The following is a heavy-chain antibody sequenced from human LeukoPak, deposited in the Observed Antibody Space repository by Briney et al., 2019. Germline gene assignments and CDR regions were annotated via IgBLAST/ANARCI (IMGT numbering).Heavy chain of an antibody. J-gene: IGHJ4*02. Sequence: GRSLRLSCAASGFTFSNYGMHWVHQAPGKGLEWVAVISNDGSNKYYADSVKGRFTISRDNSKNTLYLQMNSLRAEDTAVYYCAKGDFTIFGYAFDYWGQGTLVTVSS. D-gene: IGHD3-3*01. V-gene: IGHV3-30*18. CDR3: AKGDFTIFGYAFDY. CDR1: GFTFSNYG. CDR2: ISNDGSNK.